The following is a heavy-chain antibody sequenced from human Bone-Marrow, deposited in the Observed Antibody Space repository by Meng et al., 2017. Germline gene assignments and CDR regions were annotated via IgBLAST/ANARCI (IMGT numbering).Heavy chain of an antibody. Sequence: SETLSLTCAVYGGSFSGYYWSWIRQPPGKGLEWIGEINHSGSTNYNPSLKSRVTISVDTSKNQFSLKLSSVTAADTAVYYCARERSWFGELLYAFDIWGQGTMVTVSS. V-gene: IGHV4-34*01. CDR2: INHSGST. CDR1: GGSFSGYY. J-gene: IGHJ3*02. CDR3: ARERSWFGELLYAFDI. D-gene: IGHD3-10*01.